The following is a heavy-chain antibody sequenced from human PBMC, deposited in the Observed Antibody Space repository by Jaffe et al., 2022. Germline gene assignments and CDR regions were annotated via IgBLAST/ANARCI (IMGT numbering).Heavy chain of an antibody. J-gene: IGHJ4*02. CDR3: AKDTPYYYDSSGYRALIGTGPVYFDY. CDR2: IRYDGSNK. CDR1: GFTFSSYG. D-gene: IGHD3-22*01. V-gene: IGHV3-30*02. Sequence: QVQLVESGGGVVQPGGSLRLSCAASGFTFSSYGMHWVRQAPGKGLEWVAFIRYDGSNKYYADSVKGRFTISRDNSKNTLYLQMNSLRAEDTAVYYCAKDTPYYYDSSGYRALIGTGPVYFDYWGQGTLVTVSS.